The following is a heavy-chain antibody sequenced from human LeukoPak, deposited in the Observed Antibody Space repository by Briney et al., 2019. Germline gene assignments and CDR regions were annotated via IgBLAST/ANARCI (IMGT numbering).Heavy chain of an antibody. CDR2: IKQDGSEK. D-gene: IGHD6-13*01. J-gene: IGHJ4*02. CDR1: GFTFNSYW. Sequence: GGSLRLSCAASGFTFNSYWMSWVRQAPGKGLEWVANIKQDGSEKYYVDSVKGRFTISRDNAKNSLYLQMNSLRAEDTAVYYCTKDLRYSNSWGQGTLVTVSS. V-gene: IGHV3-7*05. CDR3: TKDLRYSNS.